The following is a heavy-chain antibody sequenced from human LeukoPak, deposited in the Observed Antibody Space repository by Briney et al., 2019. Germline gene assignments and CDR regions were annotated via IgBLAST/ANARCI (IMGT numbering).Heavy chain of an antibody. J-gene: IGHJ5*02. V-gene: IGHV4-59*11. CDR2: ISYSGST. CDR1: GGSISSHY. D-gene: IGHD6-19*01. Sequence: SETLSLTCLVSGGSISSHYWTWIRQPPGKGLEWIGYISYSGSTNYNPSLKSRVTMSVDTSKNHFSLKLTSVTAADTAVYYCASDKVAVDGPRFDPWGQGTLVTVSS. CDR3: ASDKVAVDGPRFDP.